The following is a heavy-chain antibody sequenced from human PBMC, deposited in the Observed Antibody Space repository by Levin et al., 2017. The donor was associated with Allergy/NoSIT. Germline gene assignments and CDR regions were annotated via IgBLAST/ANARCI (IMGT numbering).Heavy chain of an antibody. J-gene: IGHJ4*02. D-gene: IGHD5-18*01. V-gene: IGHV4-30-2*01. CDR3: ARVAGYSYGYYFDY. CDR2: IYLSGST. CDR1: GGSISSGGYS. Sequence: LRLSCAVSGGSISSGGYSRSWIRQPPGKGLEWIGNIYLSGSTYYNPSLKSRVTISVDRSKNQFSLNLSSVTAADTAVYYCARVAGYSYGYYFDYWGQGTLVTVSS.